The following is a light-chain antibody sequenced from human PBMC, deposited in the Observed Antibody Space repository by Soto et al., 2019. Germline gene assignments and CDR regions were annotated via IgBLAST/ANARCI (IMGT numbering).Light chain of an antibody. V-gene: IGKV1-39*01. J-gene: IGKJ2*01. CDR3: QQRYSTPPT. Sequence: DIQMTQSPSSLSASAGGRVTITCRASQSISSYLNWDQQKPGKAPKLLIYAASTLQSGVPSRFSGSGSGTDFTLTISSLQPEDFATYYCQQRYSTPPTFGQGTKLEIK. CDR1: QSISSY. CDR2: AAS.